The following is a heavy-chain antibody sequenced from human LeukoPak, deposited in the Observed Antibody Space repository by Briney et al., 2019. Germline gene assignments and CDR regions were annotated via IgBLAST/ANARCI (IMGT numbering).Heavy chain of an antibody. J-gene: IGHJ4*02. CDR1: GFTFSSYG. V-gene: IGHV3-30*19. CDR2: IWYDGSNK. Sequence: PGGSLRLSCAASGFTFSSYGMHWVRQAPGKGLEWVAVIWYDGSNKYYADSVKGRFTISRDNSKNTLYLQMNSQRAEDTAVYYCARAHYDSSGYYSHPLIDYWGQGTLVTVSS. CDR3: ARAHYDSSGYYSHPLIDY. D-gene: IGHD3-22*01.